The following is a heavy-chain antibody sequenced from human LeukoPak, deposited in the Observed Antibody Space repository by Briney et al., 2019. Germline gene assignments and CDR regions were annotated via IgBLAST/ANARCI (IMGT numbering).Heavy chain of an antibody. CDR2: ISRSSDAI. Sequence: GGSLRLSCAASGFNLSAYSMNWVRQAPGKGAEWVSYISRSSDAIYDADSVKGRFTISRDNAKNLLFLQMNSLGVEDTALYYCARGDSDHYITLDYWGQGTLVTVSS. V-gene: IGHV3-48*01. D-gene: IGHD4-17*01. J-gene: IGHJ4*02. CDR3: ARGDSDHYITLDY. CDR1: GFNLSAYS.